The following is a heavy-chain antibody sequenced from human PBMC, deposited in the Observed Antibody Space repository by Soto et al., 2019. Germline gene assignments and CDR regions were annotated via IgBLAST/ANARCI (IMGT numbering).Heavy chain of an antibody. CDR3: ARHPASGYSSSWYGGDSGSCNDY. D-gene: IGHD6-13*01. V-gene: IGHV5-10-1*01. J-gene: IGHJ4*02. Sequence: PGESLKISCKGSGYSFTSYWISWVRQMPGKGLEWMGRIDPSDSYTNYSPSFQGHVTISADKSISTAYLQWSSLKASDTAMYYCARHPASGYSSSWYGGDSGSCNDYWGQGTLVTVSS. CDR1: GYSFTSYW. CDR2: IDPSDSYT.